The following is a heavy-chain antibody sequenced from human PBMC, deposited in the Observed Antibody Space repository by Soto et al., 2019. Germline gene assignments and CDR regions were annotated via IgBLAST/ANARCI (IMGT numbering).Heavy chain of an antibody. CDR2: IGPESGAT. CDR1: GYTFTGHY. Sequence: ASVKVSCKASGYTFTGHYIHWVRQAPEQGPEWMGEIGPESGATRYAQKFQGRVTMTRDTSITTVYMELKILSPDDTAVYYCGRGRSGQIVVFYWGQGTPVTVSS. CDR3: GRGRSGQIVVFY. V-gene: IGHV1-2*02. J-gene: IGHJ4*02. D-gene: IGHD1-26*01.